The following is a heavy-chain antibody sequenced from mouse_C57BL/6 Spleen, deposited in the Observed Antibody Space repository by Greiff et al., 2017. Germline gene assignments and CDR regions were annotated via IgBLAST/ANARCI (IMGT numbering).Heavy chain of an antibody. D-gene: IGHD1-1*01. J-gene: IGHJ2*01. CDR2: INPNNGGT. Sequence: EVQLQQSGPELVKPGASVKISCKASGYTFTDYYMNWVKQSHGKSLEWIGDINPNNGGTSYNQKFKGKATLTVEKSSSTAYMELRSLTSEDSAVYYCGHSSYFDYWGQGTTLTVSS. CDR3: GHSSYFDY. CDR1: GYTFTDYY. V-gene: IGHV1-26*01.